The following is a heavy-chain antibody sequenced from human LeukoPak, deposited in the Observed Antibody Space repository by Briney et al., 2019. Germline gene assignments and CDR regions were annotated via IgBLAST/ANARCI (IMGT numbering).Heavy chain of an antibody. V-gene: IGHV3-66*01. CDR3: ARGGTYYYDSSSYRFDY. Sequence: GGSLRLSCAASRFTVSSNYMTWVRQAPGKGLEWVSVIYSGGNTYYADSVKGRFTISRDNSKNTLYLQMNSLRAEDTAVYYCARGGTYYYDSSSYRFDYWGQGTLVTVSS. CDR1: RFTVSSNY. D-gene: IGHD3-22*01. J-gene: IGHJ4*02. CDR2: IYSGGNT.